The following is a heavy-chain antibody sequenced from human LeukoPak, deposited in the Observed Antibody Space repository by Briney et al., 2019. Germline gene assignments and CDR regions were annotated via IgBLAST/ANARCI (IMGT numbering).Heavy chain of an antibody. V-gene: IGHV4-59*08. CDR3: AGHPYANWGEAHFDY. J-gene: IGHJ4*02. CDR1: GDSINYYY. D-gene: IGHD7-27*01. Sequence: SETLSLTCTVSGDSINYYYWSWIRQPPGKGLEWIGYIYYSGSTKYNPSLKSRLTISVDTSKNQFSLRLTSVTAADTAVYYCAGHPYANWGEAHFDYWGQGTLVTVSS. CDR2: IYYSGST.